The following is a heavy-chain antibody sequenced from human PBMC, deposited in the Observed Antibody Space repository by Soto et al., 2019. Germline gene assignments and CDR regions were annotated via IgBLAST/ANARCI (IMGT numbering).Heavy chain of an antibody. CDR3: AFRGTTHPYY. J-gene: IGHJ4*02. Sequence: EVQLLESGGGLVQPGGSLRLSCAGSGFTFYSYGLTWVRQAPGKGLEWVSSIIGGGDVTYYADSVKGRFTVSRDKSQRALYLQMSILGPEDKAVYYCAFRGTTHPYYWGQGTLVTVSS. CDR2: IIGGGDVT. V-gene: IGHV3-23*01. D-gene: IGHD3-16*01. CDR1: GFTFYSYG.